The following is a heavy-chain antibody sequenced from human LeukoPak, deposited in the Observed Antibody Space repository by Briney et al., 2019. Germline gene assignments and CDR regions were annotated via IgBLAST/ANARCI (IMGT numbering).Heavy chain of an antibody. J-gene: IGHJ4*02. CDR3: AKTGYSGSAYGTWYFDY. CDR2: IRYDGSNE. Sequence: GGSLRLSCATSGFTFSSNGLHWVRQAPGKGLEWVAFIRYDGSNEYYADSVKGRFTISRDNSKNTLYLQMNSLRTEDAAVYYCAKTGYSGSAYGTWYFDYWGQGTLVTVSS. V-gene: IGHV3-30*02. D-gene: IGHD5-12*01. CDR1: GFTFSSNG.